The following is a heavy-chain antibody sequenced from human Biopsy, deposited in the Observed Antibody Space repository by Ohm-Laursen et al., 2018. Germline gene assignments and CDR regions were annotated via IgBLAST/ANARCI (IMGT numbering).Heavy chain of an antibody. Sequence: PSETLSLTWAVSGVSIRGYYWSWVRRPAGRGLEWIGRVYVGGSNNYNPSLRSRVSLSVDTSKNQFSLMLSVVTATDTAVYYCVSIFHTNNERRPFDMWGQGTMVAVSA. J-gene: IGHJ3*02. D-gene: IGHD2-21*01. V-gene: IGHV4-4*07. CDR2: VYVGGSN. CDR3: VSIFHTNNERRPFDM. CDR1: GVSIRGYY.